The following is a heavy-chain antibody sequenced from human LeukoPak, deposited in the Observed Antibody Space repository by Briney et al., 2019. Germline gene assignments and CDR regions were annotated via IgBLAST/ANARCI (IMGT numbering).Heavy chain of an antibody. J-gene: IGHJ4*02. D-gene: IGHD3-16*01. CDR2: INPNSGGT. CDR3: ARPYDNKRPVDY. V-gene: IGHV1-2*02. Sequence: GASVKASCKASGYTFTGHYMHWVRQAPGQGLEWMGWINPNSGGTNYAPKFQGRVTMTRDTSISTAYMELSRLTSDDTAMYYCARPYDNKRPVDYWGQGTLVTVSS. CDR1: GYTFTGHY.